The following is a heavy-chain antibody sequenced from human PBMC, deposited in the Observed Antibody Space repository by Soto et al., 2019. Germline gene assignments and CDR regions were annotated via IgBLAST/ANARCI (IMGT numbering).Heavy chain of an antibody. V-gene: IGHV4-59*08. Sequence: SETLSLTCTVSGGSISSYYWSWIRQPPGKGLEWIGYIYYSGSTNYNPSLKSRVTISVDTSKNQFSLKLSSVTAADTAVYYCARLDYHSSPDYWGQGTLVTVSS. CDR2: IYYSGST. J-gene: IGHJ4*02. CDR3: ARLDYHSSPDY. D-gene: IGHD6-13*01. CDR1: GGSISSYY.